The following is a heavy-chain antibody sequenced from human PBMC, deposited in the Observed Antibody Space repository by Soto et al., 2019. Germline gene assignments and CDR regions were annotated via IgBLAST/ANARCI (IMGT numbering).Heavy chain of an antibody. CDR2: ISAQSVNT. CDR3: VSVYFDY. V-gene: IGHV1-18*04. Sequence: GASVKVSCKASCYSFTSYSISWVRQAPGQGLEWMGWISAQSVNTTYAQKFQGRVTMTTDTSTSTAYMELRSLRSDDTAVYYCVSVYFDYWGQGTLVTVSS. CDR1: CYSFTSYS. J-gene: IGHJ4*02.